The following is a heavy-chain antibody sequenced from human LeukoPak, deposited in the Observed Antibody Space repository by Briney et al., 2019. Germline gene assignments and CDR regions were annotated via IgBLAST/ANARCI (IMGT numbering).Heavy chain of an antibody. CDR1: GGSISSSSYY. CDR3: VSLNYYDSSGYSVYY. D-gene: IGHD3-22*01. Sequence: SETLSLTCTVSGGSISSSSYYWGWIRQPPGKGLEWIGYIYYSGSTYYNPSLKSRVTISVDTSKNQFSLKLSSVTAADTAVYYCVSLNYYDSSGYSVYYWGQGTLVTVSS. CDR2: IYYSGST. J-gene: IGHJ4*02. V-gene: IGHV4-30-4*08.